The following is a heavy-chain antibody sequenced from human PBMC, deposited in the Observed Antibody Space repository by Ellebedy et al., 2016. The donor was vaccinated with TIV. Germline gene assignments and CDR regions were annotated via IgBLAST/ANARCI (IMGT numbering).Heavy chain of an antibody. V-gene: IGHV3-9*01. Sequence: SLKISXAASGFTFDDYAMHWVRQAPGKGLEWVSGISWNSGSIGYADSVKGRFTISRDNAKNSLYLQMNSLRAEDTALYYCAKVYCSGGSCYFDYWGQGTLVTVSS. J-gene: IGHJ4*02. CDR2: ISWNSGSI. CDR1: GFTFDDYA. CDR3: AKVYCSGGSCYFDY. D-gene: IGHD2-15*01.